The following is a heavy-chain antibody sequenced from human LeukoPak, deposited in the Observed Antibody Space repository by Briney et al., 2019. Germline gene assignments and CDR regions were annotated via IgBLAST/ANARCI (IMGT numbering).Heavy chain of an antibody. CDR1: GGSISGHY. CDR3: ARHYDGRESGSFYEDH. CDR2: TNHVGNS. Sequence: KPSETLSLTCTVSGGSISGHYWSWIRQPPGKGLQWIGYTNHVGNSDFNPSLKSRVTISVDTSKNQFSLKLSSVTAADTAVYYCARHYDGRESGSFYEDHWGQGTLVIVSS. V-gene: IGHV4-59*08. J-gene: IGHJ4*02. D-gene: IGHD1-26*01.